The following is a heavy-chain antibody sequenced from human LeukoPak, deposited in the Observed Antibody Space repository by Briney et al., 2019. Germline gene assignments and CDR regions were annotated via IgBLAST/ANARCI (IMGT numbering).Heavy chain of an antibody. D-gene: IGHD3-3*01. CDR3: ARFPWSGFFFTRIDY. CDR1: GGSISSSSYY. CDR2: IYYSGTT. Sequence: SETLSLTCTVSGGSISSSSYYWGWIRQPPGKGLEWIGGIYYSGTTYYNPSLKSRVTISVDTSKKQFSLKLSSVTAADTAVYYCARFPWSGFFFTRIDYWGQGTLVTVSS. V-gene: IGHV4-39*01. J-gene: IGHJ4*02.